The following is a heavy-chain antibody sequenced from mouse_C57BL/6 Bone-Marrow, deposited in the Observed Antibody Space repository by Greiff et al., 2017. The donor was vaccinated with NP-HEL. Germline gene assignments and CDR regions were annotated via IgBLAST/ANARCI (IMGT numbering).Heavy chain of an antibody. Sequence: DVKLQQSGPELVKPGASVKISCKASGYTFTDYYMNWVKQSHGKSLEWIGDINPNNGGTSYNQKFKGKATLTVDKSSSTAYMELRSLTSEDSAVYYCATYGPDWYFDVWGTGTTVTVSS. CDR3: ATYGPDWYFDV. J-gene: IGHJ1*03. CDR1: GYTFTDYY. CDR2: INPNNGGT. V-gene: IGHV1-26*01. D-gene: IGHD1-1*02.